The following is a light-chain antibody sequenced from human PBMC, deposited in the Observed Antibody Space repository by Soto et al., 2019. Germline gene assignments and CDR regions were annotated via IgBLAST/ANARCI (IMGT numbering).Light chain of an antibody. CDR2: DVS. CDR3: SSCTGDYIVV. CDR1: TSDVGAYNY. J-gene: IGLJ2*01. V-gene: IGLV2-11*01. Sequence: QSVLTQPRSVSGSPGQSVTISCTGTTSDVGAYNYVSWYQQHPGKAPKLMIYDVSQRPSGVTDRFSGSKSGNTASLTISGLQAEDEADYYCSSCTGDYIVVFGGGTKVTVL.